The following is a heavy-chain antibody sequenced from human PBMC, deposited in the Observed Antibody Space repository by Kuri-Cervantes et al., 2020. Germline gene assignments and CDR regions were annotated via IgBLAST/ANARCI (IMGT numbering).Heavy chain of an antibody. D-gene: IGHD1-26*01. Sequence: ASVKVSCKASGYTFTGYYMHWVRQAPGQGLEWMGWINSNSGGTNYAQKFQGRVTMTRDTSISTSYMELSRLRSDDTALYHCARGKSGSYYFNWFDPWGQGTLVTVSS. CDR1: GYTFTGYY. V-gene: IGHV1-2*02. CDR3: ARGKSGSYYFNWFDP. J-gene: IGHJ5*02. CDR2: INSNSGGT.